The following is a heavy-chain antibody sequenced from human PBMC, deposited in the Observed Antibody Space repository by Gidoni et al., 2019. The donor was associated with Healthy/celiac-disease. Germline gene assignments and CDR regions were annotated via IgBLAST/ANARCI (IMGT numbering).Heavy chain of an antibody. J-gene: IGHJ5*02. D-gene: IGHD6-19*01. CDR2: IYSGRST. Sequence: EVQLVESGGGLIQPGGSLRLSCAASGFTVSSNYMSWVRQDPGKGLEWVAVIYSGRSTYYADTVKGRFNISRENSKNTVDLRIKSVGAEETAVDYGASGVGAASRGGFDPWGQGTLVTVSS. V-gene: IGHV3-53*01. CDR1: GFTVSSNY. CDR3: ASGVGAASRGGFDP.